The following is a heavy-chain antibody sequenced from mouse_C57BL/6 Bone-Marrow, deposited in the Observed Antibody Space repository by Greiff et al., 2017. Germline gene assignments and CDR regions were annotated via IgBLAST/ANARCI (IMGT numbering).Heavy chain of an antibody. Sequence: VQLQESGAELARPGASVKLSCKASGYTFTSYGISWVKQRTGQGLEWIGEIYPRSGNTYYNEKFKGKATLTEDKSSSTAYMELRSLTSEDSAVYFCARRGLLRPRDYWGQGTSVTVSA. CDR3: ARRGLLRPRDY. D-gene: IGHD1-2*01. CDR2: IYPRSGNT. J-gene: IGHJ4*01. V-gene: IGHV1-81*01. CDR1: GYTFTSYG.